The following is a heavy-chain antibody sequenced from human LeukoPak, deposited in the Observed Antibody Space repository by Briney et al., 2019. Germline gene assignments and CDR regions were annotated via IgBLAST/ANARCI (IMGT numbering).Heavy chain of an antibody. V-gene: IGHV4-34*01. D-gene: IGHD2-2*01. CDR1: GGSFSGYY. CDR3: ARTALQDGMDV. CDR2: INHSGST. Sequence: SETLSLTCAVYGGSFSGYYWSWIRQPPGKGLEWIGEINHSGSTNYNPSLKSRVTISVDTSKKQFSLKLSSVTAADTAVYYCARTALQDGMDVWGQGTTVTVSS. J-gene: IGHJ6*02.